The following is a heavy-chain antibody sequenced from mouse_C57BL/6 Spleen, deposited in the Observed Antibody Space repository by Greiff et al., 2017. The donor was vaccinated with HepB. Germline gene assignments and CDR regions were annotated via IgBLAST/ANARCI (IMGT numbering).Heavy chain of an antibody. CDR1: GYTFTDYY. CDR3: ARGGYDASWFAY. Sequence: VQLQQSGPELVKPGASVKISCKASGYTFTDYYMNWVKQSHGKSLEWIGDINPNNGGTSYNQKFKGKATLTVDKSAGTAYMELRSLTSEDSAVYYCARGGYDASWFAYWGQGTLVTVSA. CDR2: INPNNGGT. V-gene: IGHV1-26*01. D-gene: IGHD2-2*01. J-gene: IGHJ3*01.